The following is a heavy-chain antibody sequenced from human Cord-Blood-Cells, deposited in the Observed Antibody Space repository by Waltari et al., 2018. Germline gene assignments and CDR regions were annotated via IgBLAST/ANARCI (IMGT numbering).Heavy chain of an antibody. CDR1: GGSISSSSYY. V-gene: IGHV4-39*01. CDR2: IYYSGST. Sequence: QLQLQESGPGLVKPSETLSLTCTVSGGSISSSSYYWGWIRQPPGKGLEWIGGIYYSGSTYHNPSLKSRVTISVDTSKNQFSLKLSSVTAADTAVYYCARFSGSFDYWGQGTLVTVSS. J-gene: IGHJ4*02. D-gene: IGHD1-26*01. CDR3: ARFSGSFDY.